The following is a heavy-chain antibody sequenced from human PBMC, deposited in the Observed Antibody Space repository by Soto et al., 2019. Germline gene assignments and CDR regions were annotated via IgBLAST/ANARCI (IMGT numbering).Heavy chain of an antibody. D-gene: IGHD3-9*01. V-gene: IGHV3-48*03. Sequence: RGSLRLSCAASGFTFRSYEMNWVRQAPGKGLEWLSYISKSGSTKYYADSVKGRFTISRDSARNSLYLQMTSLRAEDTAVYYCARVQDYDILSGSHGYGMGVWGPGTTVTVSS. CDR1: GFTFRSYE. J-gene: IGHJ6*02. CDR2: ISKSGSTK. CDR3: ARVQDYDILSGSHGYGMGV.